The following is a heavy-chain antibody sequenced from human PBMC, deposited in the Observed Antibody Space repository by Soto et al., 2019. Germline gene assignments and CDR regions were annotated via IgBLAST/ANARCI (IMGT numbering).Heavy chain of an antibody. CDR3: AKDRFEGATKKPYTLDV. CDR1: GFTFSSYA. J-gene: IGHJ6*02. D-gene: IGHD1-26*01. Sequence: EVQLLESGGGLVQPGGSLRLSCAASGFTFSSYAMSWVRQALGKGLEWVSAISGSGVSTYYADSVKGRFTISRDNSKNTLYLLLNSLRAEDTAVYYCAKDRFEGATKKPYTLDVWGQGTTVTVSS. CDR2: ISGSGVST. V-gene: IGHV3-23*01.